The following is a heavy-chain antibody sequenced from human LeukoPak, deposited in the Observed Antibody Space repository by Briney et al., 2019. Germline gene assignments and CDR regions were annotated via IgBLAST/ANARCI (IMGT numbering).Heavy chain of an antibody. Sequence: PGGSLRLSCAASGFLFSRYWMSWVRQAPGKGLEWVANIKEDGSEKYYVESMKGRFTISRDNVKNSLYLQINSLRAEDTAVYYCARELGVVFSYYFDYWGQGTLVTVSS. V-gene: IGHV3-7*01. D-gene: IGHD2-8*01. CDR2: IKEDGSEK. J-gene: IGHJ4*02. CDR3: ARELGVVFSYYFDY. CDR1: GFLFSRYW.